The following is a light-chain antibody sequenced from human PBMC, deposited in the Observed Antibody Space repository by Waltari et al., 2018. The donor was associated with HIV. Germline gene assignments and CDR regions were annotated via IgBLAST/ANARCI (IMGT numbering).Light chain of an antibody. CDR3: QSYDSSPSAYVV. Sequence: QSVLTQPPSVSGDPGQRVTISSTGTSSHIRAGYDVHWYQQLPGTAPKLLIYANIHRPSGVPDRFSVSKSATSASLDITGLQAEDEADYFCQSYDSSPSAYVVFGGGTKLTVL. V-gene: IGLV1-40*01. CDR1: SSHIRAGYD. J-gene: IGLJ2*01. CDR2: ANI.